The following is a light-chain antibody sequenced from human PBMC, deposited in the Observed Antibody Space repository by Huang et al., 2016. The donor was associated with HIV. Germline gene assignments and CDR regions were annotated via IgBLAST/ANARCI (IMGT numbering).Light chain of an antibody. V-gene: IGKV1-39*01. CDR1: QSLSSY. J-gene: IGKJ2*01. CDR2: AAS. Sequence: DIQMTQSPFSLSASVGDRVTITCRASQSLSSYLNWYQQKPGKAPKILIYAASTLQRGIPSRFSGSGAGTDFTLTITSLQPEDFATYYCQQTYIIPITFGQGTKLEIK. CDR3: QQTYIIPIT.